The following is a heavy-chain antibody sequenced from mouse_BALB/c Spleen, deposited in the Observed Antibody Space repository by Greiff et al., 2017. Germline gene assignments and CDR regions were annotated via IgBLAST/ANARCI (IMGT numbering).Heavy chain of an antibody. CDR3: AYYYCSSYAMDY. CDR2: IDPANGNT. D-gene: IGHD1-1*01. J-gene: IGHJ4*01. CDR1: GFNIKDTY. V-gene: IGHV14-3*02. Sequence: VQLQQSGAELVKPGASVKLSCTASGFNIKDTYMHWVKQRPEQGLEWIGRIDPANGNTKYDPKFQGKATITADTSSKTAYLQLSILTSEDTAVYYCAYYYCSSYAMDYWGQGTSVTVSS.